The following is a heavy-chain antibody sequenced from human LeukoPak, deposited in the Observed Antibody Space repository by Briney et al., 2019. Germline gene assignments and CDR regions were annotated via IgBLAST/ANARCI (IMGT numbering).Heavy chain of an antibody. J-gene: IGHJ6*04. CDR1: GFTFSDYS. CDR2: IRYDGSNK. Sequence: PGGSLRLSCAASGFTFSDYSLHWVRQAPGKGLEWVAFIRYDGSNKYYADSVKGRFTISRDNSKNTLYLQMNSLRAEDTALYYCAKTPDSGSAPDVWGKGTTVTVSS. CDR3: AKTPDSGSAPDV. V-gene: IGHV3-30*02. D-gene: IGHD1-26*01.